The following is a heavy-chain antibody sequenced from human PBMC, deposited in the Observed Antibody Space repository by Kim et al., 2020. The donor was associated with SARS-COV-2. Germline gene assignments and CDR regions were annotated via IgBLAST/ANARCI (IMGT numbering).Heavy chain of an antibody. CDR3: ATLQGGY. CDR2: HSGST. D-gene: IGHD1-26*01. J-gene: IGHJ4*02. V-gene: IGHV4-34*01. Sequence: HSGSTNYNPSLKSRVTISVDTSKNQFSLKLSSVTAADTAVYYCATLQGGYWGQGTLVTVSS.